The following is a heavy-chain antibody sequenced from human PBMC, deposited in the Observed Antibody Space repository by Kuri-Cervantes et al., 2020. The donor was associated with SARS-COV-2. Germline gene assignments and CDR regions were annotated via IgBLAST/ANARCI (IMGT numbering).Heavy chain of an antibody. CDR2: IYHSGST. V-gene: IGHV4-30-2*01. CDR1: GGSISSGGYY. D-gene: IGHD6-13*01. CDR3: ARSFSSWYPDY. Sequence: SETLSLTCTVSGGSISSGGYYWSWIRQPPGKGLEWSGYIYHSGSTYYNPSLKSRVTISVDRSKNQFPPKLGSVTAADTAVYYCARSFSSWYPDYWGQGTLVTVSS. J-gene: IGHJ4*02.